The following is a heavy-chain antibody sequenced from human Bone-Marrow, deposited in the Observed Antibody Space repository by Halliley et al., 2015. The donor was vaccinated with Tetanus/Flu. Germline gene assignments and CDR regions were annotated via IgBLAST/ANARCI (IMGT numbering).Heavy chain of an antibody. CDR3: AREGEKLVAGGRGGFDP. D-gene: IGHD6-19*01. Sequence: QVQLVQSGGEVKKPGASVKVSCKASGYRFTSFGITWVRQAPGQGLEWMGWISGYDGNAGYAQSLQGRVTMTTDTSTNTAYMELRSLRSDGTAVYYCAREGEKLVAGGRGGFDPWGQGTLVTVSS. V-gene: IGHV1-18*01. CDR2: ISGYDGNA. CDR1: GYRFTSFG. J-gene: IGHJ5*02.